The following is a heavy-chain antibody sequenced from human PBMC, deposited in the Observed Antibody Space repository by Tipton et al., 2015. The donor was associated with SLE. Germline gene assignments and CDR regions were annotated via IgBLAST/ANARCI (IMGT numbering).Heavy chain of an antibody. CDR2: TYHTGAT. V-gene: IGHV4-38-2*02. D-gene: IGHD1-26*01. CDR3: ARSGSYPYYYYYMDV. CDR1: GFSISSGFN. Sequence: TLSLTCTVSGFSISSGFNWGWIRQPPGKGLEWIGITYHTGATNYNPSLQRRVAMSVDTSKNQFSLKLSSVTAADTAVYYCARSGSYPYYYYYMDVWGKGTTVTVSS. J-gene: IGHJ6*03.